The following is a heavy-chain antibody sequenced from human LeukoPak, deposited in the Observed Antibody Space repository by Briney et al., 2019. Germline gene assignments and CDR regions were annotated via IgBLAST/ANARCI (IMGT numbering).Heavy chain of an antibody. CDR3: AKGGYSYGYGLYFDY. CDR1: GFTFSNYG. J-gene: IGHJ4*02. Sequence: GRSLRLSCAASGFTFSNYGMHWVRQAPGKGLEWVAVISYDGSNKYYADSVKGRFTISRDNSKNTLYLQMNSLRAEDTAVYYCAKGGYSYGYGLYFDYWGQGTLVTVSS. D-gene: IGHD5-18*01. CDR2: ISYDGSNK. V-gene: IGHV3-30*18.